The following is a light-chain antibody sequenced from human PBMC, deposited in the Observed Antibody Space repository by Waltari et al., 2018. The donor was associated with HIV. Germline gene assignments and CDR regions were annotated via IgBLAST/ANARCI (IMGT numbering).Light chain of an antibody. Sequence: EIQLTQSPSSLSGTVGDSVTITCRPSQNINNYLSWYQQKPAKAPKLLIYGASSLQRGVSSRFTTTGSGSDFTLTIRGLQPEDFSTYYCLQTYSIPFTFGGGTKVEI. CDR3: LQTYSIPFT. CDR2: GAS. V-gene: IGKV1-39*01. J-gene: IGKJ4*01. CDR1: QNINNY.